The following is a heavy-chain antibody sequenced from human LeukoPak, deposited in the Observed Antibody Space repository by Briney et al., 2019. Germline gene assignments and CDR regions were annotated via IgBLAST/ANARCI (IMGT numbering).Heavy chain of an antibody. V-gene: IGHV3-33*01. CDR2: IWYDGSNK. Sequence: GGSLRLSCAASGLPFSTYGMPSVRQAPGKGLEWVAHIWYDGSNKYYAASVKGRFTVSRDNPKSTLYLQMNSLRVEDTAVYYCARVYSNYETMDVWGQGNTVTVSS. D-gene: IGHD3-3*01. J-gene: IGHJ6*02. CDR1: GLPFSTYG. CDR3: ARVYSNYETMDV.